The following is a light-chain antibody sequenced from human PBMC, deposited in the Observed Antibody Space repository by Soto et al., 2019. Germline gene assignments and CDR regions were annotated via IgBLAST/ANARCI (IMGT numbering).Light chain of an antibody. CDR2: DVS. CDR3: SSYTTSNTRQIV. Sequence: AQPAPVVWAPGQAITISRTGNSSDLVGYNYVSWYQQHPGKAPKFMIYDVSNRPSGVSNRFSGSKSGNTASLTISGLQAEDEADYYCSSYTTSNTRQIVFGTGTKVTVL. V-gene: IGLV2-14*01. CDR1: SSDLVGYNY. J-gene: IGLJ1*01.